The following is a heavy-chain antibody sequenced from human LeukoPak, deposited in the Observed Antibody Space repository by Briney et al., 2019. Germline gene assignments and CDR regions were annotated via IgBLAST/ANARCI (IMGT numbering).Heavy chain of an antibody. D-gene: IGHD6-19*01. CDR3: AKENPYSSGWYREDYFDY. Sequence: GGSLRLSCAASGFTFSSYEMNWVRQAPGKGLEWVSYISSSGSTIYYADSVKCRFTMSRDNSKNTLYLQMNSLRAEDTAVYYCAKENPYSSGWYREDYFDYWGQGTLVTVSS. CDR1: GFTFSSYE. CDR2: ISSSGSTI. J-gene: IGHJ4*02. V-gene: IGHV3-48*03.